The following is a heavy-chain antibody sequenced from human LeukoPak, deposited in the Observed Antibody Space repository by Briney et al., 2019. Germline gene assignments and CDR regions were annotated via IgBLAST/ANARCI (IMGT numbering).Heavy chain of an antibody. D-gene: IGHD6-6*01. J-gene: IGHJ6*03. CDR1: GGTFSSFA. CDR3: ARDGVSGSSSPNYYYYMDV. Sequence: EALVKVSCKASGGTFSSFAISWVRQAPGQGLEWMGGIIPIFGTANYAQKFQGRVTITTDESTSTAYMELSSLRSEDTAVYYCARDGVSGSSSPNYYYYMDVWGKGTTVTVSS. CDR2: IIPIFGTA. V-gene: IGHV1-69*05.